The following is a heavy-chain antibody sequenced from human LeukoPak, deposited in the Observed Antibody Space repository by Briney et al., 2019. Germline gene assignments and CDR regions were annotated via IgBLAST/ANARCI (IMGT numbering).Heavy chain of an antibody. D-gene: IGHD3-22*01. Sequence: APVKVSCKASGYTFTSYGISWVRQAPGQGLEWMGWISAYNGNTNYAQKLQGRVTMTTDTSTSTAYMELRSLRSDDTAVYYCASYSSGYGNFDYWGQGTLVTVSS. CDR3: ASYSSGYGNFDY. CDR1: GYTFTSYG. J-gene: IGHJ4*02. V-gene: IGHV1-18*01. CDR2: ISAYNGNT.